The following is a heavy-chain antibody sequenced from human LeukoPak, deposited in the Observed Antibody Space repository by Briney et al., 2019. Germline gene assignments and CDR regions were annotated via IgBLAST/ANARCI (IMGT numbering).Heavy chain of an antibody. V-gene: IGHV3-15*05. Sequence: GGSLRLSCAASGFTFTNAWMSWVRQAPGKGLEWVGRIKSKNDGETTEYVAPVKDRFIISRDDSRSTLYLQMNSLKGDDTAVYFCAADLPPPRGYDYPVDDWGQGALVTVSS. D-gene: IGHD5-12*01. CDR1: GFTFTNAW. J-gene: IGHJ4*02. CDR2: IKSKNDGETT. CDR3: AADLPPPRGYDYPVDD.